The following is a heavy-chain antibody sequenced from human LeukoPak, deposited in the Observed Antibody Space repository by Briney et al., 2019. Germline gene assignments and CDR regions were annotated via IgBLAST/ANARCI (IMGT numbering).Heavy chain of an antibody. J-gene: IGHJ4*02. CDR2: IIPIFGTA. V-gene: IGHV1-69*13. D-gene: IGHD3-10*01. Sequence: SVTVSCTASGGTFSSYAISWVRQAPGQGLEWMGGIIPIFGTANYAQKFQGRVTITADESTSTAYMELSSLRSEDTAVYYCARVTGSGSYHFDYWGQGTLVTVSS. CDR3: ARVTGSGSYHFDY. CDR1: GGTFSSYA.